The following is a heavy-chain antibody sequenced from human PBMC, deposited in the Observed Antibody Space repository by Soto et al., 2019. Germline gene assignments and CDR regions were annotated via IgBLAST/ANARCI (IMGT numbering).Heavy chain of an antibody. CDR3: PADLGDGVPKLYYGMDV. D-gene: IGHD3-3*01. CDR2: IVVGSGNT. Sequence: ASVKVSCKASGFTFTSSAVQWVRQARGQRLEWIGWIVVGSGNTNYAQKFQERVTITRDMSTSTAYMELSSLRSEDTAVYYCPADLGDGVPKLYYGMDVWGQGTTVTVSS. CDR1: GFTFTSSA. J-gene: IGHJ6*02. V-gene: IGHV1-58*01.